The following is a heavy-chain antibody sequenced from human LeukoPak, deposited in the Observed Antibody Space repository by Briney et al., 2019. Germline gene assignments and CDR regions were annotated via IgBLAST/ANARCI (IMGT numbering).Heavy chain of an antibody. D-gene: IGHD3-16*01. V-gene: IGHV3-23*01. J-gene: IGHJ4*02. CDR1: GFTFGSYA. CDR2: ITGSGSTA. CDR3: AKGVGGVPWADS. Sequence: GGSLRLSCAAPGFTFGSYAMIWVRQAPEKGLEWVSVITGSGSTASYSDSVRGRFTISRDNSKNALYLHMNSLQAEDTAVYYCAKGVGGVPWADSWGQGTLVTVSS.